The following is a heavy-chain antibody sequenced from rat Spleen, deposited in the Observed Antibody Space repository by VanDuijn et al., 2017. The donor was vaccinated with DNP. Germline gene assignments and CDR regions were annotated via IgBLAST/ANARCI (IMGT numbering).Heavy chain of an antibody. CDR2: ISLAGAST. J-gene: IGHJ2*01. Sequence: EVQLVETGGGLVQPGRSLKLSCVASGFIFSNYWMTWIRQAPGKGLEWVASISLAGASTYYPDSVKGRFTISRDNAKSTLYLQVNSLRSEDTATYYCTSNPHIRTAAPFDYWGQGAMVTVSS. V-gene: IGHV5-31*01. CDR3: TSNPHIRTAAPFDY. CDR1: GFIFSNYW. D-gene: IGHD3-8*01.